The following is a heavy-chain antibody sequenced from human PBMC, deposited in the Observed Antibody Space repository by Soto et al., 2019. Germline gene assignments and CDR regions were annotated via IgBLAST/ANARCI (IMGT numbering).Heavy chain of an antibody. D-gene: IGHD6-13*01. J-gene: IGHJ4*02. CDR1: GFTFSSYG. CDR3: ARSQYSSSWYPFDY. V-gene: IGHV3-33*01. Sequence: QVQLVESGGGVVQPGRSLRLSCAASGFTFSSYGMHWVRQAPGKGLEWVAVIYYDGSNKYYADSVKGRFTISRDNSKNTLYLQMNSLRAEDTAVFYCARSQYSSSWYPFDYWGQGTLATVSS. CDR2: IYYDGSNK.